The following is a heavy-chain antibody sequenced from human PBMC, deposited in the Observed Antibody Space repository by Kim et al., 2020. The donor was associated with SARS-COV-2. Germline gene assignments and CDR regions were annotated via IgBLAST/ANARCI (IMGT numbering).Heavy chain of an antibody. CDR3: GRGSGAGSIGDY. CDR2: IWYDGSNQ. V-gene: IGHV3-33*01. Sequence: GGSLRLSCAASGFIFSSYGMHWVRQAPGKGLEWVAIIWYDGSNQNYADSVKGRFTISRDDSKHTLYLQMNSLRAEDTAVYYCGRGSGAGSIGDYWGQGT. D-gene: IGHD1-26*01. CDR1: GFIFSSYG. J-gene: IGHJ4*02.